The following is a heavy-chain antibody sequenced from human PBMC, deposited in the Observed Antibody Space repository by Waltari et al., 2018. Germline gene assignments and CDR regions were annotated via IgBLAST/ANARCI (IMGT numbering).Heavy chain of an antibody. D-gene: IGHD2-2*01. CDR2: ISNNGGST. J-gene: IGHJ4*02. CDR1: GFTFSSYS. CDR3: ARQYCSSTSCCYDY. Sequence: EVQLVESGGGWVQPGGSLRLSCAASGFTFSSYSMHWVRQAPGKGLEYVSAISNNGGSTYYGDSVKGRFTISRDNSKNTLYLQMGSLRAEDVAVYYCARQYCSSTSCCYDYWGQGTLVTVSS. V-gene: IGHV3-64*07.